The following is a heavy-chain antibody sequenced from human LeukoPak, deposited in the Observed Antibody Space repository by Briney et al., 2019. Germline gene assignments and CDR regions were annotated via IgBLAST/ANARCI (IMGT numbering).Heavy chain of an antibody. Sequence: GGSLRLSCAASGFTFSSYGMHWVRQAPGKGLEWVAIMWYDGSNKYYTDSVKGRFTISRDNSKNTLNLQMNSLRVEDTAVYYCAREDTALVIAYWGQGTLVTVSS. D-gene: IGHD5-18*01. CDR2: MWYDGSNK. V-gene: IGHV3-33*01. J-gene: IGHJ4*02. CDR3: AREDTALVIAY. CDR1: GFTFSSYG.